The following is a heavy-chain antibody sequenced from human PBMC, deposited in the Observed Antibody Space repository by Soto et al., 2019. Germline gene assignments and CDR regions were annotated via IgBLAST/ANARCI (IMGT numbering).Heavy chain of an antibody. CDR2: IYQSGST. V-gene: IGHV4-4*02. J-gene: IGHJ5*02. D-gene: IGHD2-2*01. CDR3: VAAAILASWFDP. CDR1: GGSISSINW. Sequence: QVQLQESGPGLVKPSGTLSLTCAVSGGSISSINWWSWVRQPPGKGLEWIGEIYQSGSTNYTPSLKSRVTISVDKSTNQFSLKLSSVTAADTAVYYYVAAAILASWFDPWGQGTLVTVSS.